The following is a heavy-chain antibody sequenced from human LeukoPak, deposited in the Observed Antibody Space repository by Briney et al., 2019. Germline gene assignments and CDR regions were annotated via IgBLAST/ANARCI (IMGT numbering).Heavy chain of an antibody. CDR2: IYSGGST. CDR1: GFTVSSNY. V-gene: IGHV3-53*01. J-gene: IGHJ4*02. Sequence: EGSLRLSCAASGFTVSSNYMSWVRQAPGKGLEWVSVIYSGGSTYYADSVKGRFTTSRDNSKNTLYLQMNSLRAEDTAVYYCASRDGYNYVRDYWGQGTLVTVSS. D-gene: IGHD5-24*01. CDR3: ASRDGYNYVRDY.